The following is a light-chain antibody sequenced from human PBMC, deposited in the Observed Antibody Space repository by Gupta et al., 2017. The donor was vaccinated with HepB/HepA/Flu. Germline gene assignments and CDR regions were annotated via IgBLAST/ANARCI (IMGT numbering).Light chain of an antibody. Sequence: EIVLTQSPATLSLSPGERATLSCRASQSVSSYLAWYQQKPGQAPRLLIYDASNRDTGIPARFSGSGYGKDLTLTISSREQEDFAVYYCQQRNNWPPNTFGRGTKLEIK. J-gene: IGKJ4*01. CDR2: DAS. CDR3: QQRNNWPPNT. CDR1: QSVSSY. V-gene: IGKV3-11*01.